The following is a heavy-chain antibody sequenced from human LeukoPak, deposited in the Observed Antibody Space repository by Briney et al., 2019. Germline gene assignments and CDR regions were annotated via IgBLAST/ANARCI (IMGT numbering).Heavy chain of an antibody. CDR3: ARVERWLQLGSGYYYGMDV. V-gene: IGHV4-34*01. Sequence: GSLRLSCAASGFTFSSYAMSWIRQPPGKGLEWIGEINHSGSTNYNPSLKSRVTISVDTSKNQFSLKLSSVTAADTAVYYCARVERWLQLGSGYYYGMDVWGQGTTVTVSS. J-gene: IGHJ6*02. CDR1: GFTFSSYA. CDR2: INHSGST. D-gene: IGHD5-24*01.